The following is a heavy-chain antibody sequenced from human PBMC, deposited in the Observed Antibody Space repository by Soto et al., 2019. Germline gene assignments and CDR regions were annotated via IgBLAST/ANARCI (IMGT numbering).Heavy chain of an antibody. J-gene: IGHJ5*02. V-gene: IGHV3-15*01. CDR1: GFILNHAW. D-gene: IGHD1-1*01. CDR3: ATLRRYLAGFDP. CDR2: IRSKSDGGTT. Sequence: PGGSLRLSCAVSGFILNHAWMSWVRQAPGKGLEWVARIRSKSDGGTTDYAAPVKGRFTISRDDSKNTLYLQMNGLKSEDTAVYFCATLRRYLAGFDPWGQGTLVTVSS.